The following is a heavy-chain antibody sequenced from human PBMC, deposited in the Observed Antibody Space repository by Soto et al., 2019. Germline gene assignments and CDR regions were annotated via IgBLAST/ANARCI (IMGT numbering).Heavy chain of an antibody. J-gene: IGHJ6*02. Sequence: PSETLSLTCTVSGGSISSYYWSWIRQPPGKGLEWIGYIYYSGGTNYNPSLKSRVTISVDTSKNQFSLKLSSVTAADTAVYYCARSLSACGGSCYSGGMDVWGQGTTVTVSS. D-gene: IGHD2-15*01. CDR2: IYYSGGT. CDR3: ARSLSACGGSCYSGGMDV. CDR1: GGSISSYY. V-gene: IGHV4-59*01.